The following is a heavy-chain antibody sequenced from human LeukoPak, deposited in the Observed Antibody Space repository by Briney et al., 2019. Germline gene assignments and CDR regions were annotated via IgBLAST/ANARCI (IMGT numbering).Heavy chain of an antibody. CDR3: ARDLTTAGSY. CDR2: ISYDGSNK. V-gene: IGHV3-30-3*01. Sequence: GRSLRLSCAASGFTFSSYAMHWVRQAPGKGLEWVAVISYDGSNKYYADSVKGRFTVSRDNSKNTLYLQMNSLRAEDTAVYYCARDLTTAGSYWGQGTLVTVSS. J-gene: IGHJ4*02. CDR1: GFTFSSYA. D-gene: IGHD4-17*01.